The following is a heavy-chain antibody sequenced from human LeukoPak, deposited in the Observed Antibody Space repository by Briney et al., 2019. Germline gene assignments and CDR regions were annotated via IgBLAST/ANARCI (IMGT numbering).Heavy chain of an antibody. CDR3: ARRYFYYYYMDV. CDR2: IRYDGSNK. Sequence: PGGSLRLSCAASGFTFSSYVMKWVRQAPGKGLEWVAFIRYDGSNKYYADSVKGRFTISRDNSKDTLYLQMNSLRAEDTAVYYCARRYFYYYYMDVWGKGTTVTVSS. CDR1: GFTFSSYV. J-gene: IGHJ6*03. V-gene: IGHV3-30*02.